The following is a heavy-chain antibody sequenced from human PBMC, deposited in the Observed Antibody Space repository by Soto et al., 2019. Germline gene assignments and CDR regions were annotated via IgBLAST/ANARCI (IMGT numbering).Heavy chain of an antibody. J-gene: IGHJ4*02. Sequence: PGESLKISCKGSGYSFTSYWIGWVRQMPGKGLEWMGIIYSGECDTRYSPSFQGQATISDDTSIRSSYMLWSIPEAADTAMYYSARRTNTYDYFDYWGQGTLVTVSS. D-gene: IGHD2-2*01. CDR1: GYSFTSYW. CDR3: ARRTNTYDYFDY. V-gene: IGHV5-51*01. CDR2: IYSGECDT.